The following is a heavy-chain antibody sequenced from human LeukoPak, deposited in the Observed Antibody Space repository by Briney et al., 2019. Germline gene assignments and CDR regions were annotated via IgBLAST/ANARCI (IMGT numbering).Heavy chain of an antibody. D-gene: IGHD6-19*01. J-gene: IGHJ4*02. CDR2: INHSGST. V-gene: IGHV4-34*01. Sequence: TSETLSLTCAVYGGSFSGYYWSWIRQPPGKGLEWIGEINHSGSTNYNPSLKSRVTISVDTSKNQFSLKLSSVTAADTAVYYCARGPNIAVAGDHSDYWGQGTLVTVSS. CDR3: ARGPNIAVAGDHSDY. CDR1: GGSFSGYY.